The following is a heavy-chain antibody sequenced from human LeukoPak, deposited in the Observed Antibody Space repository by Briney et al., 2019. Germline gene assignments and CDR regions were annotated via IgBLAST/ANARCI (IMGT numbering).Heavy chain of an antibody. V-gene: IGHV3-33*01. Sequence: GRSLRLSCAASGFTFSSYGMHGVRQAPGKGLEWVAVIWYDGSNKYYADSVKGRFIISRDNSKNTLYLQMNSLRAEDTAIYYCARERRAAENWFDPWGQGTLVTVSS. J-gene: IGHJ5*02. CDR3: ARERRAAENWFDP. CDR1: GFTFSSYG. CDR2: IWYDGSNK.